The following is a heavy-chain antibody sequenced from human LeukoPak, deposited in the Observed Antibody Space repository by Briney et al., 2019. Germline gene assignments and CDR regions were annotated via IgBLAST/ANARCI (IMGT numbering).Heavy chain of an antibody. CDR3: ARGGSAIHYYYYMDV. V-gene: IGHV1-18*01. Sequence: ASVKVSCKASGYTFTSYGISWVRQAPGQGLEWMGWISAYNGNTNYAQKLQGRVTMTTDTSTSTAYMELRSLRSDDTAVYYCARGGSAIHYYYYMDVWGKGTMVTVSS. CDR2: ISAYNGNT. CDR1: GYTFTSYG. J-gene: IGHJ6*03. D-gene: IGHD2-15*01.